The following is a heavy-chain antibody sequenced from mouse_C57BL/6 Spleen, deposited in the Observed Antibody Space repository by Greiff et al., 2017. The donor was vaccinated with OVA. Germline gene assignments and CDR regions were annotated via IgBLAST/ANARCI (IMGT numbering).Heavy chain of an antibody. D-gene: IGHD2-4*01. V-gene: IGHV1-69*01. CDR3: ARDLGDYDEGNY. J-gene: IGHJ2*01. Sequence: VKLQQPGAELVMPGASVKLSCKASGYTFTSYWMHWVKQRPGQGLEWIGEIDPSDSYTNYNQKFKGKSTLTVDKSSSTAYMQLSSLTSEDSAVYYCARDLGDYDEGNYWGQGTTLTVSS. CDR2: IDPSDSYT. CDR1: GYTFTSYW.